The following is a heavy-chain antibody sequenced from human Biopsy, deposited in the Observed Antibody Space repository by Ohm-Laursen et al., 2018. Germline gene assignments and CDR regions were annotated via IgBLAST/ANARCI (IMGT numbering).Heavy chain of an antibody. CDR2: AYYSGTT. D-gene: IGHD2/OR15-2a*01. CDR3: TRATNSTGWPYYYFYGMDV. Sequence: TLSLTCSVSGGSISSDWWSWIRQTPGKGLEWIGYAYYSGTTTYNPSLRSRVTISVDTSMNQISLRLQSVTAADTAIYYCTRATNSTGWPYYYFYGMDVWGQGTTVTVSS. V-gene: IGHV4-59*01. J-gene: IGHJ6*02. CDR1: GGSISSDW.